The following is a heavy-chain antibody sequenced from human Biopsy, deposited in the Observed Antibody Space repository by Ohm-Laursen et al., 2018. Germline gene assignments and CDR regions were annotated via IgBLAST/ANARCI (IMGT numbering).Heavy chain of an antibody. V-gene: IGHV1-69*13. Sequence: ASVKVSCKASGGTFINYAISWVRQAPGQGLEWMGGIIPMLGTANYAQMFQGRVTISADGSTSTSYMELSSLTTEDTAIYYCARGPHSGSHSCFDYWGRGTLVTVSS. CDR1: GGTFINYA. J-gene: IGHJ4*02. CDR3: ARGPHSGSHSCFDY. CDR2: IIPMLGTA. D-gene: IGHD1-26*01.